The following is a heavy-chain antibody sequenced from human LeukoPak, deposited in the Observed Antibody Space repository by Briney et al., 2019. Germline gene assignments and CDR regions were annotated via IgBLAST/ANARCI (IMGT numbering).Heavy chain of an antibody. CDR3: ARGTTVNGYYGMDV. CDR2: IYSGGST. V-gene: IGHV3-53*04. CDR1: GSTVSSYY. Sequence: GGSLTLSCAVSGSTVSSYYMSWVRQAPGKGLEWVSVIYSGGSTHYADSVKGRFTISRHNSKNTLYLQMNSLRAEDTAVYYCARGTTVNGYYGMDVWGQGTTVTVSS. D-gene: IGHD4-17*01. J-gene: IGHJ6*02.